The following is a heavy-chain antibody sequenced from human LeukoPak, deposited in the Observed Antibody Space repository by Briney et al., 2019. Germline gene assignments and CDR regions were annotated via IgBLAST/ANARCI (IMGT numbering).Heavy chain of an antibody. CDR1: GFTFSDYY. J-gene: IGHJ4*02. D-gene: IGHD2-2*01. Sequence: GGSLRLSCAASGFTFSDYYMSWIRQAPGKGLEWVSYISSSGSTIYYADSVKGRFTISRDNAKNSLYLQMNSLRAEDTAVYYCAIDDCSSTSCYYGYWGQGTLVTVSS. CDR3: AIDDCSSTSCYYGY. CDR2: ISSSGSTI. V-gene: IGHV3-11*01.